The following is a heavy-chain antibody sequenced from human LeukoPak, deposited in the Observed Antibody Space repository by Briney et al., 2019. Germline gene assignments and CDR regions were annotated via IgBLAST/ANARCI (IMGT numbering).Heavy chain of an antibody. CDR3: ARARVEDAFDI. J-gene: IGHJ3*02. Sequence: ASVKVSCKASGYTFTSYYTHWVRQAPGQGLEWMGIINPSGGSTSYAQKFQGRVTMTRDMSTSTVYMELSSLRSEDTAVYYCARARVEDAFDIWGQGTMVTVSS. CDR1: GYTFTSYY. V-gene: IGHV1-46*01. CDR2: INPSGGST.